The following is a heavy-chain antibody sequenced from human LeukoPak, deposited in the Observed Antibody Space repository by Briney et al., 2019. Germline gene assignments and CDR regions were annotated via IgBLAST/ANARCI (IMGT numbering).Heavy chain of an antibody. J-gene: IGHJ6*03. CDR3: ARSPLVLLWFGEGRDYMDV. CDR1: GGSISSGSYY. V-gene: IGHV4-61*10. D-gene: IGHD3-10*01. Sequence: SETLSLTCTVSGGSISSGSYYWRWIRQPAGKGLEWIGYIYYSGCTNYNPSLKSRVTISVDTSKNQFSLKLSSVTAADTAVYYCARSPLVLLWFGEGRDYMDVWGKGTTVTVSS. CDR2: IYYSGCT.